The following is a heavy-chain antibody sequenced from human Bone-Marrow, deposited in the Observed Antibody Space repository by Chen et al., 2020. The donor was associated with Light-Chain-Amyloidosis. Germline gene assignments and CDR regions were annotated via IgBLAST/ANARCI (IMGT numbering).Heavy chain of an antibody. CDR3: ATGRYYYDSSGYYYDYYYMDV. CDR1: GYTLTELS. V-gene: IGHV1-24*01. CDR2: FDPEDGET. J-gene: IGHJ6*03. Sequence: QVQLVQSGAEVKKPWASVKVSCKVSGYTLTELSMHWVRQAPGKGLEWMGGFDPEDGETIYAQKFQGRVTMTEDTSTDTAYMELSSLRSEDTAVYYCATGRYYYDSSGYYYDYYYMDVWGKGTTVTVSS. D-gene: IGHD3-22*01.